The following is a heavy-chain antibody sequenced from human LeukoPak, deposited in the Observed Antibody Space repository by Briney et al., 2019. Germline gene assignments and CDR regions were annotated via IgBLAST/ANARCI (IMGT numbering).Heavy chain of an antibody. CDR1: GFTFRDYY. CDR3: CRFYGDYGIDY. D-gene: IGHD4-17*01. V-gene: IGHV3-11*01. Sequence: GGSLRLSCGASGFTFRDYYVRWMRGARGRGVEWVSYISSSGSTIYYTDSVKGRFSISRDNAKNSRYLQMNSLRAEDTAVYYCCRFYGDYGIDYWGQGTLVTVSS. J-gene: IGHJ4*02. CDR2: ISSSGSTI.